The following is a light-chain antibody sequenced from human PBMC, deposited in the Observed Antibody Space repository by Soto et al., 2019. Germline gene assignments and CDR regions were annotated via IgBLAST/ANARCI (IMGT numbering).Light chain of an antibody. CDR2: EVS. CDR3: SSYAGSNNSV. J-gene: IGLJ2*01. Sequence: QSALTQPASVSGSPGQSITISCTGTSSDVGGYNYVSWYQQHPGKGPKLMIYEVSKRPSGVPDRFSGSKSGNTASLTVSGLQAEDEADYYCSSYAGSNNSVFGGGTKLTVL. CDR1: SSDVGGYNY. V-gene: IGLV2-8*01.